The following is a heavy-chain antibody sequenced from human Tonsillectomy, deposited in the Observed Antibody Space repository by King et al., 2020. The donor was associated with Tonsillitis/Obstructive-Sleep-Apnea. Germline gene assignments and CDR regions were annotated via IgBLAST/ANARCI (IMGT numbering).Heavy chain of an antibody. Sequence: VQLQQWGAGLLKPSETLSLTCAVYGGSFSGYYWSWIRQPPGKGLEWIGEINHSGSTNYNPSLKSRVTISVDTSKNQFSLKLSSVTAADTAVYYCARASIVVVPAAPNWCDPWGQGTLVTVSS. CDR2: INHSGST. V-gene: IGHV4-34*01. J-gene: IGHJ5*02. CDR3: ARASIVVVPAAPNWCDP. D-gene: IGHD2-2*01. CDR1: GGSFSGYY.